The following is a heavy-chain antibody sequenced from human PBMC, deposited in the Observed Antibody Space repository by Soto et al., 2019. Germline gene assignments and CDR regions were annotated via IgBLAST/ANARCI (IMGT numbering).Heavy chain of an antibody. CDR2: IYPGDSDT. D-gene: IGHD3-10*01. CDR3: ARPGTSGSAVRYYYSNGLDV. CDR1: GYIFTNYW. Sequence: GESLKISCKGSGYIFTNYWIAWVRQMPGKGLEWMGIIYPGDSDTRYSPSFQGQVTIFADKASSSAYLQWSSLKASDSAMYYCARPGTSGSAVRYYYSNGLDVWGQGTTVTVS. V-gene: IGHV5-51*01. J-gene: IGHJ6*02.